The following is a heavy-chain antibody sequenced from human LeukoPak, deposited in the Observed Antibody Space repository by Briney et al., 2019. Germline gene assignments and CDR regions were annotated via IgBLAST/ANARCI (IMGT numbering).Heavy chain of an antibody. CDR3: ARGIYIVATNYAFDI. Sequence: GGSLRLSCAASGFTFSSYGMHWVRQAPGKGLEWVAVIWYDGSNKYYADSVKGRFTISRDNSKNTLYLQMNSLRAEDTAVYYCARGIYIVATNYAFDIWGQGTMVTVSS. D-gene: IGHD5-12*01. CDR2: IWYDGSNK. CDR1: GFTFSSYG. J-gene: IGHJ3*02. V-gene: IGHV3-33*01.